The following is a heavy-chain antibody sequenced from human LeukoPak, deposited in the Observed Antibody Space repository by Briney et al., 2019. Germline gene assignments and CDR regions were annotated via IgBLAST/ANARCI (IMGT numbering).Heavy chain of an antibody. CDR2: IYSGGST. V-gene: IGHV3-66*01. CDR3: ARTSDYYGMDV. Sequence: TGGSLRLSCAASGFTVSSNYTSWVRQAPGEGPEWVSVIYSGGSTYYADSVKGRFTISRDNSKNTLYLQMNSLRAEATAVYYCARTSDYYGMDVWGQGTTVTVSS. J-gene: IGHJ6*02. CDR1: GFTVSSNY.